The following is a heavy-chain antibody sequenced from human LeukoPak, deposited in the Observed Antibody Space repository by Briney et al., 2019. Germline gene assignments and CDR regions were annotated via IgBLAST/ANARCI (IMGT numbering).Heavy chain of an antibody. CDR1: GYTFSSYA. Sequence: GGALRLSCAASGYTFSSYAMSWVRQAPGKGLEWVSAISGSVGSTYYADSVKGRFTISRDNSKNTPSLQMNSLRAEDTAVYYCATRGTYYLPHDYWGQGTLVTVSS. D-gene: IGHD1-26*01. CDR2: ISGSVGST. V-gene: IGHV3-23*01. CDR3: ATRGTYYLPHDY. J-gene: IGHJ4*02.